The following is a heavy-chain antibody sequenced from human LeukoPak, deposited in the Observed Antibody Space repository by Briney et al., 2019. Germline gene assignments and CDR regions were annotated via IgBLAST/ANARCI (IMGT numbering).Heavy chain of an antibody. CDR2: QFYSSKWYY. D-gene: IGHD1-14*01. Sequence: SQTLSLTCAISGEXVSSNSSAWNWIRQSPSRGLERLRGQFYSSKWYYDDPVSEKSRIAINPDTSTNQLSLQLNSVTPEDTAVYYCAKEGAGFRNWGQGTLVTVSS. V-gene: IGHV6-1*01. CDR1: GEXVSSNSSA. J-gene: IGHJ4*02. CDR3: AKEGAGFRN.